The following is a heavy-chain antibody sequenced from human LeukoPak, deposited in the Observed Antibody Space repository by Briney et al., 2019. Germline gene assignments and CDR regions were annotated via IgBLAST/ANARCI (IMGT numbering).Heavy chain of an antibody. CDR1: GFTFSSYW. CDR2: INSDGSST. J-gene: IGHJ6*03. V-gene: IGHV3-74*01. D-gene: IGHD2-2*01. CDR3: ARAGGTSFNYYYYMDV. Sequence: PGGSLRLSCAASGFTFSSYWMHWVRQAPGKGLVWVSRINSDGSSTSYAGSVKGRFTISRDNAKNTLYLQMNSLRAEDTAVYCCARAGGTSFNYYYYMDVWGKGTTVTVSS.